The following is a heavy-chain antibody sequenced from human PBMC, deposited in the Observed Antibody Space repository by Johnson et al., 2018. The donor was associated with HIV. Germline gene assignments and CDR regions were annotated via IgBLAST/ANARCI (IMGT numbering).Heavy chain of an antibody. CDR3: ARGFGNSGYYYGRFGAFDI. CDR1: GFTFSSYG. D-gene: IGHD3-22*01. Sequence: QMLLVESGGGVVQPGRSLRLSCAASGFTFSSYGMHWVRQAPGKGLEWVAFIRYDGSNKYYADSVKGRFTISRDTLKNTLYLQMNSLRAGQTAVYYCARGFGNSGYYYGRFGAFDIWGQGTMVTVSS. J-gene: IGHJ3*02. V-gene: IGHV3-33*01. CDR2: IRYDGSNK.